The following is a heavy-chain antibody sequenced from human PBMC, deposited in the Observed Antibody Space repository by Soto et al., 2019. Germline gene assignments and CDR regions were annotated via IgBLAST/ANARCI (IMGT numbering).Heavy chain of an antibody. Sequence: SLTCAVSGGSISSGGYSWSWIRQPPGKGLEWIGYIYHSGSTYYNPSLKSRVTISVDRSKNQFSLKLSSVTAADTAVYYCARVRRPAMVFFDYWGQGTLVTVSS. CDR3: ARVRRPAMVFFDY. D-gene: IGHD5-18*01. V-gene: IGHV4-30-2*01. CDR1: GGSISSGGYS. CDR2: IYHSGST. J-gene: IGHJ4*02.